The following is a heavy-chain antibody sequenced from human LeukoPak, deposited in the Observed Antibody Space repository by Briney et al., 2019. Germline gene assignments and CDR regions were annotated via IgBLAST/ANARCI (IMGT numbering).Heavy chain of an antibody. CDR1: GGSISRYY. CDR3: ARAKGGWYDFDY. D-gene: IGHD6-19*01. Sequence: PSETLSLTCTVSGGSISRYYWSWIRQPPGKGLEWIAYIYYSGNTNYNPSLKSRVTISLDTSKNQFSLKLSSVTAADTAVYYCARAKGGWYDFDYWGQGTLVTVSS. J-gene: IGHJ4*02. CDR2: IYYSGNT. V-gene: IGHV4-59*12.